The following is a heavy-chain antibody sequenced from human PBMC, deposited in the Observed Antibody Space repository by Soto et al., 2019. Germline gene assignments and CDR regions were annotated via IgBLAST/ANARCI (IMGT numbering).Heavy chain of an antibody. CDR3: AGSIAARLLGNWFDP. D-gene: IGHD6-6*01. CDR1: GGPIGSYY. Sequence: SETLSLTCTVSGGPIGSYYWSWIRQSPGKGLEWIGCVYYSDGTNYNPSLKSRVTISVDRSKNQFSLKLSSVTAADTAVYYCAGSIAARLLGNWFDPWGQGTLVTVSS. CDR2: VYYSDGT. J-gene: IGHJ5*02. V-gene: IGHV4-59*12.